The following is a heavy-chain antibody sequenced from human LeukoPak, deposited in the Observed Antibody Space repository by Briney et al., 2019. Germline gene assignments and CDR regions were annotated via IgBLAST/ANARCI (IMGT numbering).Heavy chain of an antibody. CDR3: ARECGGDCYIDY. D-gene: IGHD2-21*01. V-gene: IGHV1-2*02. CDR1: GYTFTGYY. J-gene: IGHJ4*02. Sequence: ASVKVFCKASGYTFTGYYMHWVRQAPGQGLEWMGWINPNSGGTNYAQKFQGRVTMTRDTSISTAYMELSRLRSDDTAVYYCARECGGDCYIDYWGQGTLVTVSS. CDR2: INPNSGGT.